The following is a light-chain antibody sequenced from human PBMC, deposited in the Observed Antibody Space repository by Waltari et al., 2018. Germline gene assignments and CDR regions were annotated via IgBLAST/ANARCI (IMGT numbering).Light chain of an antibody. Sequence: QSVLTQPPSASGTPGQRVTISCSGSSSNIGSNYVYWYQQLPGTAPKLLIYSNNRRPSGVPDRCSGSKSDTSASLAISGLRSEDEADYYCAAWDDSLSGPVFGGGTKLTVL. CDR1: SSNIGSNY. J-gene: IGLJ2*01. CDR2: SNN. CDR3: AAWDDSLSGPV. V-gene: IGLV1-47*01.